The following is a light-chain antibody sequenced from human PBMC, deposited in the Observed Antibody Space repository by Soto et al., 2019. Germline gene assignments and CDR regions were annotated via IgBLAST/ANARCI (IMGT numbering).Light chain of an antibody. CDR1: QSVSSK. CDR2: GAS. V-gene: IGKV3-15*01. Sequence: EIPVTQSPATLSVSPGERATLSCRASQSVSSKLAWYQQKPGQAPRLLIYGASTRATGIPARFSGSGSGTEFTLTISSLQSEDFAVYYCQQYNNWPLGFGGGTKVDIK. J-gene: IGKJ4*01. CDR3: QQYNNWPLG.